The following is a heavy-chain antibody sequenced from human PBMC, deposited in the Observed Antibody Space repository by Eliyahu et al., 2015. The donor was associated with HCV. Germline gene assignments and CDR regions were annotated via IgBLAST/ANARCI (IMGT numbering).Heavy chain of an antibody. CDR3: ARESGDSSSILDY. Sequence: QVQLQQWGAGLLKPSETLSLTCAVYGGSFSGGYWWCFRRQPPGKGLEWIGEINHSGSTNYNPSLKSRVTISVDTSKNQFSLKLSSVTAADTAVYYCARESGDSSSILDYWGQGTLVTVSS. CDR1: GGSFSGGY. CDR2: INHSGST. J-gene: IGHJ4*02. V-gene: IGHV4-34*01. D-gene: IGHD6-6*01.